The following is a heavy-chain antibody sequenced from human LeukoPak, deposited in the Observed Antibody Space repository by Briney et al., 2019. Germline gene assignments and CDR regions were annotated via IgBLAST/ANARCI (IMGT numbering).Heavy chain of an antibody. CDR3: AKHNSGNFIYFDS. CDR2: ITGSGGTT. V-gene: IGHV3-23*01. J-gene: IGHJ4*02. CDR1: GFNVSYYS. D-gene: IGHD1-26*01. Sequence: AGGSLRLSCAASGFNVSYYSMNWVRQAPGKGLEWVSGITGSGGTTYYADSVKGRFTLSRDNSKNTLYLQMNSLGAEDTAVYYCAKHNSGNFIYFDSWGQGALVTVSS.